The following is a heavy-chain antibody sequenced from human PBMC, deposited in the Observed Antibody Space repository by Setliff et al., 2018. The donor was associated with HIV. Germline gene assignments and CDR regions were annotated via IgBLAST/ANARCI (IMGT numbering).Heavy chain of an antibody. J-gene: IGHJ4*02. CDR1: GFSFGSYW. D-gene: IGHD5-18*01. Sequence: GSLRLSCAASGFSFGSYWMHWVRQAPGKGLVWVSRINSDGSSTKYADSVKGRLTISRDNAKNSLYLQMNSLRAEDTAVYYCARDWVDTAMADDYWGQGTLVTVSS. CDR2: INSDGSST. CDR3: ARDWVDTAMADDY. V-gene: IGHV3-74*01.